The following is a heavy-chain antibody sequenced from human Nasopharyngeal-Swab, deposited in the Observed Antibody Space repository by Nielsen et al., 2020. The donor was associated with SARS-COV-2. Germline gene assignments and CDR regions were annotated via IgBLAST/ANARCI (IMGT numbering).Heavy chain of an antibody. CDR1: GYTFPRYY. J-gene: IGHJ4*02. CDR2: INPSGGST. Sequence: ASVKVSRKASGYTFPRYYMHWLRQAPGQGLEWMGIINPSGGSTSYAQKFQGTVTMTRDPSTSTVYMELSSLRSEDTAVYYCARGSGYSSSWSIDYWGQGTLVTVSS. D-gene: IGHD6-13*01. V-gene: IGHV1-46*01. CDR3: ARGSGYSSSWSIDY.